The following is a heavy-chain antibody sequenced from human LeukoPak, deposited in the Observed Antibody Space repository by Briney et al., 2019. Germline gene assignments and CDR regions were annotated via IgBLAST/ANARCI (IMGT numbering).Heavy chain of an antibody. Sequence: SETLSLTCAVYGGSFSGYYWSWIRQPPGKGLEWIGEINHSGSTNYNPSLKSRVTISVDTSKNQFSLKLSSVTAADAAVYYCAEVTEDFRSGSTFDYWGQGTLVTVSS. V-gene: IGHV4-34*01. CDR2: INHSGST. J-gene: IGHJ4*02. D-gene: IGHD3-3*01. CDR3: AEVTEDFRSGSTFDY. CDR1: GGSFSGYY.